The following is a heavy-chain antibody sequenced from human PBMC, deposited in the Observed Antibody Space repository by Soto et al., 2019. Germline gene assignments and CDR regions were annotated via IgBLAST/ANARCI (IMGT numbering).Heavy chain of an antibody. V-gene: IGHV4-34*01. CDR1: GGSLSGYY. D-gene: IGHD3-16*01. Sequence: PSETLSLTCGVYGGSLSGYYWSWIRQPPGKGLEWIGEMYDSGSTFYNPSLKSRVAMSVDTPNNQILLKLDSVTASDTAVYFCARGNYADRLGYWGQGNQVTVSS. CDR3: ARGNYADRLGY. CDR2: MYDSGST. J-gene: IGHJ4*02.